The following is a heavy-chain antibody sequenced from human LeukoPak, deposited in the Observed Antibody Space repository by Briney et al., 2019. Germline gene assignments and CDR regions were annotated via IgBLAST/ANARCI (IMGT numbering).Heavy chain of an antibody. V-gene: IGHV3-30*02. CDR1: GFTFSSYG. Sequence: GGSLRLSCAASGFTFSSYGMHWVRQAPGKGLEWVAFIRYEGSNKYYADSVKGRFTISRDNSKNTLYLQMNSLRAEDTAVYYCAKGILRYGDYPNWGQGTLVTVSS. D-gene: IGHD4-17*01. J-gene: IGHJ4*02. CDR3: AKGILRYGDYPN. CDR2: IRYEGSNK.